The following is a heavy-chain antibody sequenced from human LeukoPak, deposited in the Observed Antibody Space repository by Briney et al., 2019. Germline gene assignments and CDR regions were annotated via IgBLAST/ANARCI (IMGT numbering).Heavy chain of an antibody. CDR1: GFTFSNYA. J-gene: IGHJ4*02. V-gene: IGHV3-21*01. D-gene: IGHD3-9*01. CDR2: ISSSSSYI. CDR3: ARGGDYDILTGHDY. Sequence: PGRSLRLSCAASGFTFSNYAIHWVRQAPGKGLEWVSSISSSSSYIYYADSVKGRFTISRDNAKNSLYLQMNSLRAEDTAVYYCARGGDYDILTGHDYWGQGTLVTVSS.